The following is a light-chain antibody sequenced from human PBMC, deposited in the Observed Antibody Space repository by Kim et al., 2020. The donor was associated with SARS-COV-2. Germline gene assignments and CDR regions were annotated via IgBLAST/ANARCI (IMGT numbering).Light chain of an antibody. CDR1: QSVSSN. CDR2: GAS. CDR3: QQYNNWWT. V-gene: IGKV3-15*01. J-gene: IGKJ1*01. Sequence: EIVMTHSPATLSVSPGERATLSCRASQSVSSNLAWYQKKPGQAPRLLIYGASTRATGIPARFSGSGSGTEFTLTISSLQSEDFEVYYCQQYNNWWTFGQGTKVDIK.